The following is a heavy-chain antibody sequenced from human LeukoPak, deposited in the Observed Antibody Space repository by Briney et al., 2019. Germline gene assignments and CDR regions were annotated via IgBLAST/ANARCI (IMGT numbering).Heavy chain of an antibody. D-gene: IGHD2-15*01. CDR2: MNPNSGNT. J-gene: IGHJ5*02. V-gene: IGHV1-8*03. CDR1: GYTFTSYD. CDR3: ASCSGGSCYEGFDP. Sequence: ASVKVSCKASGYTFTSYDINWVRQATGQGLEWMGWMNPNSGNTGYAQKFQGRVTITRNTSISTAYMELSSLRSEDTAVYYCASCSGGSCYEGFDPWGQGTLVTVSS.